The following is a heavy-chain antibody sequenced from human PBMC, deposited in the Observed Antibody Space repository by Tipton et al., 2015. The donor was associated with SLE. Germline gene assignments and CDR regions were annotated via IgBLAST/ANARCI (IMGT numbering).Heavy chain of an antibody. J-gene: IGHJ3*02. CDR1: GYIFSNFW. D-gene: IGHD5/OR15-5a*01. V-gene: IGHV5-51*01. Sequence: VQLVQSGAEVKKPGESLKISCKGSGYIFSNFWIGWVRQMPGKGLEWMGIIYPADSHTTYSPSFQGQVTISADESISTAYLQWSSLKASDTAMYYCARRGYSVYDWNAFDIWGQGTMVTVSS. CDR2: IYPADSHT. CDR3: ARRGYSVYDWNAFDI.